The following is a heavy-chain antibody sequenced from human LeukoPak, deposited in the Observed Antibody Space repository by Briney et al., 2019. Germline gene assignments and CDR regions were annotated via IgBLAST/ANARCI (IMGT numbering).Heavy chain of an antibody. Sequence: PGGSLRLSCAASGVTFSGYSLNWVRQAPGKGLEWVSSISSSSTYIYYADSVRGRFTISRDNAKNSLYLQMNSLRAEDTAVYYCARSEIVPAAIFYYYYGMDVWGQGTTVTVSS. J-gene: IGHJ6*02. CDR3: ARSEIVPAAIFYYYYGMDV. V-gene: IGHV3-21*01. CDR2: ISSSSTYI. D-gene: IGHD2-2*02. CDR1: GVTFSGYS.